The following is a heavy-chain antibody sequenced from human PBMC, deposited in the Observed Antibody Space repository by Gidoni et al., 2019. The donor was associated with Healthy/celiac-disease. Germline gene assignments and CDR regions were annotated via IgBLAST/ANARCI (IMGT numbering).Heavy chain of an antibody. CDR2: ISSSGSSI. CDR1: GFTFISYS. Sequence: EVQLVDSGGGLVKPGGSLRLSCADSGFTFISYSMNWVRKSPGKGLEWVSSISSSGSSIYYADSVKGRFTSSRDNAKNSLYLQMNSLRAEDTAVYYCARVLYSLIPTGAFDIWGQGTMVTVSS. D-gene: IGHD4-4*01. J-gene: IGHJ3*02. CDR3: ARVLYSLIPTGAFDI. V-gene: IGHV3-21*01.